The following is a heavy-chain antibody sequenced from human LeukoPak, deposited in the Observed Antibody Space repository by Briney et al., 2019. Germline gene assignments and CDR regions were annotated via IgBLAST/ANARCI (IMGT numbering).Heavy chain of an antibody. CDR2: MNPNSGNT. V-gene: IGHV1-8*01. CDR1: GYTFTSYD. Sequence: GASVKVSCKASGYTFTSYDINWVRQATGQGLEWMGWMNPNSGNTGYAQKFQGRVTMTRNTSISTAYMELSSLRSEDTAVYYCARVLARTGTTFPQGFDYWGQGTLVTVSS. J-gene: IGHJ4*02. CDR3: ARVLARTGTTFPQGFDY. D-gene: IGHD1-1*01.